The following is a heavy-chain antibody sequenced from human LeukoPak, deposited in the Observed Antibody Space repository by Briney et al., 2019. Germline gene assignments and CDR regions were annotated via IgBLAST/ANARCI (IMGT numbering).Heavy chain of an antibody. J-gene: IGHJ4*02. CDR3: ARRAGDSSGWYSVLRPYYFDY. D-gene: IGHD6-19*01. CDR1: GYSFTSYW. Sequence: GESLKISCKGSGYSFTSYWIGWVRQMPGKGLEWMGIIYPGDSDTRYSPSFQGQVTISADKSISTAYLQWSSLRASDTATYYCARRAGDSSGWYSVLRPYYFDYWGQGTLVTVSS. CDR2: IYPGDSDT. V-gene: IGHV5-51*01.